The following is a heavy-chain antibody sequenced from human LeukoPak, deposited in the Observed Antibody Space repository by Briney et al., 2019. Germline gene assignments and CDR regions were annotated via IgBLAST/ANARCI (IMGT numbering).Heavy chain of an antibody. J-gene: IGHJ5*02. CDR3: ARAGSGITGTAGWFDP. CDR2: IYYSGSS. D-gene: IGHD1-20*01. V-gene: IGHV4-59*01. Sequence: PSETLSLTCTVSGGYISSYYWSWIRQPPGKGLEWIGYIYYSGSSNYNPSLKSRVTISVDTSKNQISLTAADTAVYYCARAGSGITGTAGWFDPWGQGTLVTVSS. CDR1: GGYISSYY.